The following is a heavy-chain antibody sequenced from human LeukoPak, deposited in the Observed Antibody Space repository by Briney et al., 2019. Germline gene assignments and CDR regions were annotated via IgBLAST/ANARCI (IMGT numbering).Heavy chain of an antibody. J-gene: IGHJ4*02. CDR3: ARGGGAYCGDDCHRNFDY. D-gene: IGHD2-21*02. CDR1: GYTFTSYG. V-gene: IGHV1-18*01. Sequence: ASVKVSCEASGYTFTSYGISWVRQAPGQGLEWMGWISTYNADTDYAQKFQGRVTMTTETSTSTAYMELRSLRSDDTAVYYCARGGGAYCGDDCHRNFDYWGQGTLVTVSS. CDR2: ISTYNADT.